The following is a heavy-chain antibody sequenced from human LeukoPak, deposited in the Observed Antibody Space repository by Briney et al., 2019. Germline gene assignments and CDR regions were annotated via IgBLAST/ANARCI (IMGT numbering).Heavy chain of an antibody. Sequence: PGGSLRLSRAASGFTFSSYWMSWVRQAPGKGLEWEADIKRDGSEKHYVDSVKGRFTISRDNAKNSLYLQMNSLRAEDTAVYYCARDRYYDFWSGYYWYFDLWGRGTLVTVSS. J-gene: IGHJ2*01. CDR2: IKRDGSEK. V-gene: IGHV3-7*01. CDR3: ARDRYYDFWSGYYWYFDL. CDR1: GFTFSSYW. D-gene: IGHD3-3*01.